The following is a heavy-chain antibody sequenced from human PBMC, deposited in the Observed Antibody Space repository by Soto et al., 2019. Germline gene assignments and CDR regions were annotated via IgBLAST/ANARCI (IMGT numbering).Heavy chain of an antibody. V-gene: IGHV1-69*01. CDR2: IIPIFGTA. CDR3: XXXXXXXXXXXXXXXXXXXXX. CDR1: GGTFSSYA. Sequence: QVQLVQSGAEVKKPGSSVKVSCKASGGTFSSYAXXXXXXXXXXXXXWXGGIIPIFGTANYAQKFQGRVTITADESTSTAYMELSSLRSEDXXXXXXXXXXXXXXXXXXXXXXXXXXXXGQGTTVTVSS. J-gene: IGHJ6*02.